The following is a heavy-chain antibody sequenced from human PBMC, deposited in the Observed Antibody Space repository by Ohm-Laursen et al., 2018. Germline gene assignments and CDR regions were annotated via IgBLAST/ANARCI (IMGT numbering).Heavy chain of an antibody. CDR2: IDASGGTI. CDR3: ARGAPFYGGFDY. D-gene: IGHD4-17*01. Sequence: SLRLSCSASGFTFRTYSMNWVRQSPGKGLEWLSYIDASGGTIYYADFVKGRLTISRDNAKNSLYLQMSGLRGEDTAVYYCARGAPFYGGFDYWGQGTLVTVSS. CDR1: GFTFRTYS. J-gene: IGHJ4*02. V-gene: IGHV3-48*01.